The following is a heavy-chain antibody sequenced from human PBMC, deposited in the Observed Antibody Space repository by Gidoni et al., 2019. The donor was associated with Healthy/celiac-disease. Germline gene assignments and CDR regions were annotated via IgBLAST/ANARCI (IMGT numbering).Heavy chain of an antibody. CDR1: AFTFSSYA. CDR3: ARDHPPFGVVAYYYYYGMDV. Sequence: QVQLVESGGGVVQPGRSLRLSCAASAFTFSSYAMHWVRQAPGKGLEWVAVISYDGSNKYYADSVKGRFTISRDNSKNTLYLQMNSLRAEDTAVYYCARDHPPFGVVAYYYYYGMDVWGQGTTVTVSS. CDR2: ISYDGSNK. D-gene: IGHD3-3*01. V-gene: IGHV3-30-3*01. J-gene: IGHJ6*02.